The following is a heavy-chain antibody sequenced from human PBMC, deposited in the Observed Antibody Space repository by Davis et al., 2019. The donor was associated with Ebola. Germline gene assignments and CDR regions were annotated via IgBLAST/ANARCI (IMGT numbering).Heavy chain of an antibody. CDR1: GGSVSSGTNY. CDR3: ARVLGNGDLLLDY. Sequence: GSLRLSCTVSGGSVSSGTNYWSWIRQPPGKGLEWIGYIYHSGSPIYNPSLKSRVTISVDTSKNLFSLKLTSVTAADTALYYCARVLGNGDLLLDYWGQGTLVTVSS. CDR2: IYHSGSP. V-gene: IGHV4-61*01. J-gene: IGHJ4*02. D-gene: IGHD4-17*01.